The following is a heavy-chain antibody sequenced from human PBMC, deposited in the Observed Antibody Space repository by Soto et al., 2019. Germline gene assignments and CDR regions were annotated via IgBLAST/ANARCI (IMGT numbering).Heavy chain of an antibody. V-gene: IGHV4-31*03. CDR2: IYYSGST. CDR1: GGSISSGGYY. Sequence: SETLSLTCTVSGGSISSGGYYWSWIRQHPGKGLEWIGYIYYSGSTYYNPSLKSRVTISVDTSKNQFSLKLSSVTAPDTAVYYCARAFNLNYYDSSGYYSNGAFDIWGQGTMVTVSS. D-gene: IGHD3-22*01. CDR3: ARAFNLNYYDSSGYYSNGAFDI. J-gene: IGHJ3*02.